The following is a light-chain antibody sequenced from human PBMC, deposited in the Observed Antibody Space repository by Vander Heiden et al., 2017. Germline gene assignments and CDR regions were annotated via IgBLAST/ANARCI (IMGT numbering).Light chain of an antibody. CDR1: SSDVGGYNQ. CDR2: DVT. J-gene: IGLJ1*01. V-gene: IGLV2-11*01. Sequence: QSALTQPRSVSGSPGQSVTISCTGTSSDVGGYNQVSWYQQHPGKAPKRMIYDVTKRPSGVPDRFSGSKSGNTASLTISGLQAEDEADYYCCSYAGSYTYVFGSGTKVTVL. CDR3: CSYAGSYTYV.